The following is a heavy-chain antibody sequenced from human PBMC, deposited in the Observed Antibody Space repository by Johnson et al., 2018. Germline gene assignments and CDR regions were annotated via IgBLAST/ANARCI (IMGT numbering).Heavy chain of an antibody. V-gene: IGHV4-34*01. CDR1: GGSFSAYY. CDR2: INHSGST. D-gene: IGHD6-13*01. Sequence: QVQLQQWGAGLLKXSETLSLXCDVYGGSFSAYYWNWIRQSPGKGLEWIGEINHSGSTNYNPSLKSRVPISVDTSKNQFSLKLSSVTAADTAVYYCTRGTGDYSSSPLTYFDYWGLGTLVTVSS. CDR3: TRGTGDYSSSPLTYFDY. J-gene: IGHJ4*02.